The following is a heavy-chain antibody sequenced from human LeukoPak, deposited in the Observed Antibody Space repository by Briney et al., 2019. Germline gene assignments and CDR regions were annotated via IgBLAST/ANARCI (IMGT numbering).Heavy chain of an antibody. CDR3: GRDTVGYGGAFDI. Sequence: PGGSLRLSCAASGFTFSSYGMHWVRQAPGKGLEGVAVIWYDGSNKYYADSVKGRSTISRDNSKNTLYLQVNSLRPEDTAVYYCGRDTVGYGGAFDIWGQGTMVTVSS. CDR1: GFTFSSYG. J-gene: IGHJ3*02. V-gene: IGHV3-33*01. CDR2: IWYDGSNK. D-gene: IGHD5-18*01.